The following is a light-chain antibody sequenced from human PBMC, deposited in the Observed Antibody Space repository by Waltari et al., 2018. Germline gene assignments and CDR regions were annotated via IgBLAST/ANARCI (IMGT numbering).Light chain of an antibody. CDR2: GAS. CDR1: QSVGRF. V-gene: IGKV3-20*01. CDR3: QNHERLPAT. Sequence: IVLKQSPGTLSLSPGDRATLSCRASQSVGRFIVWYQQKAGQAPRLLIYGASRRAPGTPDRFSGSGSGTDFSLTISGLEPEDFAVYYCQNHERLPATFGQGTKVEIK. J-gene: IGKJ1*01.